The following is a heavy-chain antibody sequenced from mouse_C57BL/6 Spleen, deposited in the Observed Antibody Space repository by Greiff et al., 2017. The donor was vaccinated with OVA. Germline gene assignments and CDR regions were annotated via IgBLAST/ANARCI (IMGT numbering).Heavy chain of an antibody. CDR3: ARTGYYGSSPAWFAY. CDR1: GYTFTSYN. CDR2: IYPGNGDT. V-gene: IGHV1-12*01. J-gene: IGHJ3*01. D-gene: IGHD1-1*01. Sequence: QVQLQQSGAELVRPGASVKMSCKASGYTFTSYNMYWVKQTPRQGLEWIGAIYPGNGDTSYNQKFKGKATLTVDKSSSTAYMQLSSLTSEDSAVYFCARTGYYGSSPAWFAYWGQGTLVTVSA.